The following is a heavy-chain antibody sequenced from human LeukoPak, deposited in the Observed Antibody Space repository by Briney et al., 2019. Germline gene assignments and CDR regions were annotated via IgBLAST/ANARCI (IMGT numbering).Heavy chain of an antibody. CDR2: ISGSGGST. V-gene: IGHV3-23*01. J-gene: IGHJ4*02. CDR3: AKKFYSESSGLKQARTLDY. Sequence: PGGSLRLSCAASGFTFSSYAMSWVRQAPGKGLEWVSGISGSGGSTNYVDSVKGRFTISRDNSKNTLYLQMNSLRAEDTAVYYCAKKFYSESSGLKQARTLDYWGQGTLATVSS. D-gene: IGHD3-22*01. CDR1: GFTFSSYA.